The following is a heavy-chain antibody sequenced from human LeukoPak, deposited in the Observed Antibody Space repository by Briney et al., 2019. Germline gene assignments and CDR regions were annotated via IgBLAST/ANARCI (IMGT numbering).Heavy chain of an antibody. J-gene: IGHJ4*02. V-gene: IGHV4-30-4*01. CDR3: ARANTYYDFWSIDY. CDR2: IYYSGST. CDR1: GGSISSGDYY. Sequence: SETLSLTCTVSGGSISSGDYYWSWIRQPPGTGLEWIGYIYYSGSTYYNPSLKSRVTISVDTSKNQFSLKLSSVTAADTAVYYCARANTYYDFWSIDYWGQGTLVTVSS. D-gene: IGHD3-3*01.